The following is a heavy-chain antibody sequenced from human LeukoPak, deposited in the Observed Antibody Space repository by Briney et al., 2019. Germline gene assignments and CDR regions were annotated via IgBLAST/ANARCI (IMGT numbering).Heavy chain of an antibody. CDR1: GGTFSSYA. V-gene: IGHV1-18*01. Sequence: ASVKVSCKASGGTFSSYAISWVRQAPGQGLEWMGGISAYNGNTNYAQKLQGRVTMTTDTSTSTAYMELSSLRSEDTAVYYCASAVDTAMATGYWGQGTLVTVSS. D-gene: IGHD5-18*01. CDR2: ISAYNGNT. CDR3: ASAVDTAMATGY. J-gene: IGHJ4*02.